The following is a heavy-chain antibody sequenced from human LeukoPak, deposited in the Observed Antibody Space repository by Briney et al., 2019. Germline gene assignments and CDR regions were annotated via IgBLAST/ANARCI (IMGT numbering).Heavy chain of an antibody. CDR2: IYYSGST. D-gene: IGHD5-18*01. V-gene: IGHV4-59*01. CDR3: ARFGQLWVPSGFDY. Sequence: PSETLSLTCTVSGGSISSYYWSWIRQPPGKGLEWIGYIYYSGSTNYNPSLKSRVTISVDTSKSPFSLKLSSVTAADTAVYYCARFGQLWVPSGFDYWGQGTLVTVSS. J-gene: IGHJ4*02. CDR1: GGSISSYY.